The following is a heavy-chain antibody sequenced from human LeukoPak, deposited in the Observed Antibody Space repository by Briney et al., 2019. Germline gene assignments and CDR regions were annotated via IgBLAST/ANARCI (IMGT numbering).Heavy chain of an antibody. CDR3: ARVVDTAMANIDY. V-gene: IGHV1-8*02. D-gene: IGHD5-18*01. Sequence: ASVKVSCKASGYTFTSYGINWVRQATGQGLEWMGWMNPNSGNTGYAQKFQGRVTMTRNTSISTAYMELSSLRSEDTAVYYCARVVDTAMANIDYWGQGTLVTVSS. CDR1: GYTFTSYG. J-gene: IGHJ4*02. CDR2: MNPNSGNT.